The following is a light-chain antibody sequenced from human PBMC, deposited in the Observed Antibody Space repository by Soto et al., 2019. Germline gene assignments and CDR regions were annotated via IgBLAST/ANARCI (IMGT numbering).Light chain of an antibody. CDR3: GTWDSSLYAWV. J-gene: IGLJ3*02. CDR2: GNN. V-gene: IGLV1-51*01. CDR1: KSNIGNNF. Sequence: QSVLTQAPSVSAPPGQKVTISCSGTKSNIGNNFVSWYQQLPGTAPKLLIHGNNRRPSGIPDRFSASKSGASVTLDITGLQTGDEGNYYCGTWDSSLYAWVFGGGTKLTVL.